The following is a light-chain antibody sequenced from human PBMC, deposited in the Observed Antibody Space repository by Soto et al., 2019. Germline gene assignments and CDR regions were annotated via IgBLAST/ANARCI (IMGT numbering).Light chain of an antibody. CDR1: QGIGDT. J-gene: IGKJ1*01. CDR3: QQYGSSPTWT. Sequence: EIVLTQSPATLSLSPGERATLSCRASQGIGDTLAWYQQKPGQTPRLLIYGASSRATGIPDRFSGSGSGTDFTLTISRLEPEDFAVYYCQQYGSSPTWTFGQGTKVDI. CDR2: GAS. V-gene: IGKV3-20*01.